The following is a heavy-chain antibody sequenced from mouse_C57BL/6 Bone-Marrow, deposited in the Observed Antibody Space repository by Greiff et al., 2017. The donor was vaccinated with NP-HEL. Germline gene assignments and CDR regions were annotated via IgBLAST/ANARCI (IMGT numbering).Heavy chain of an antibody. D-gene: IGHD4-1*01. CDR1: GFSFNTYA. Sequence: EVMLVESGGGLVQPKGSLKLSCAASGFSFNTYAMNWVRQAPGKGLEWVARIRSKSNNYATYYADSGKDRFTISRDDSESMIYLQMDNLEAEDTAIYYCVRLGDVGMAYWGQGTSVTVSS. J-gene: IGHJ4*01. CDR2: IRSKSNNYAT. V-gene: IGHV10-1*01. CDR3: VRLGDVGMAY.